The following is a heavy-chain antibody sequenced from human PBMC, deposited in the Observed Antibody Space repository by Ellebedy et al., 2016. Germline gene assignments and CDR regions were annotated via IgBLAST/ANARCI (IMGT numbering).Heavy chain of an antibody. J-gene: IGHJ1*01. CDR3: ARNSHDGVRILEAYYHP. D-gene: IGHD3-3*01. Sequence: ASVKVSXXASGYSFLNYGINWVRQAPGQGLEWMGGSNKRNHAQKLQGRVTMTKDTSTRTGYMELRSLRSDDTAVYYCARNSHDGVRILEAYYHPWGQGTLVTVSS. CDR1: GYSFLNYG. CDR2: SNKR. V-gene: IGHV1-18*01.